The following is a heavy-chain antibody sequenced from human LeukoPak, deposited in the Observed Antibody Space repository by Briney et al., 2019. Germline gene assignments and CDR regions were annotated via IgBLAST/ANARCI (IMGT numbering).Heavy chain of an antibody. CDR3: ARRAQHITVTPDAYYYYYYMDV. V-gene: IGHV1-69*05. Sequence: SVKVSCKASGGTFSSYAISWVRQAPGQGLEWMGGIIPIFGTANYAQKLQGRVTITTDESTSTAYMELSSLRSEDTAVYYCARRAQHITVTPDAYYYYYYMDVWGKGTTVTVSS. CDR1: GGTFSSYA. D-gene: IGHD4-17*01. CDR2: IIPIFGTA. J-gene: IGHJ6*03.